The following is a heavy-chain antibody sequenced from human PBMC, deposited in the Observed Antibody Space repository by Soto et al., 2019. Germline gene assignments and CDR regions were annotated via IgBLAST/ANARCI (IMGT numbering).Heavy chain of an antibody. CDR3: ARASSTRGYSYGYWFDP. CDR1: DGSISSGGYY. V-gene: IGHV4-31*03. CDR2: IYYSGST. J-gene: IGHJ5*02. D-gene: IGHD5-18*01. Sequence: QVQLQESGPGLVKPSQTLSLTCTVSDGSISSGGYYWSWIRQHPGKGLEWIGYIYYSGSTYYNPSLKSRVTISVDTSKNHFSLKLSSVTAADTAVYYCARASSTRGYSYGYWFDPWGQGTLVTVSS.